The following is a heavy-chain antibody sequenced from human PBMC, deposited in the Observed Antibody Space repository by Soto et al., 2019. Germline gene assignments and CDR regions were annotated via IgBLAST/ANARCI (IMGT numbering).Heavy chain of an antibody. CDR2: ISSTTNYI. Sequence: EVQLVESGGGLVKPGGSLRLSCAASGFTFTRYSMNWVRQAPGKGLEWVSSISSTTNYIYYADSMKGRFTVSRDNAKNSVYLDMNSLSAEDTAVYYCARESEDLTSNFDYWGQGTLGSGSS. J-gene: IGHJ4*02. CDR1: GFTFTRYS. CDR3: ARESEDLTSNFDY. V-gene: IGHV3-21*01.